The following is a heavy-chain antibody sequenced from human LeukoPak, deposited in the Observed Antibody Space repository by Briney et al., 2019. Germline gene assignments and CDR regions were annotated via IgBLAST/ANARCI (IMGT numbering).Heavy chain of an antibody. D-gene: IGHD2-15*01. J-gene: IGHJ4*02. CDR3: AKVAKSSHFDY. CDR1: GFTFSSYG. CDR2: ISYDGSNK. V-gene: IGHV3-30*18. Sequence: GGSLRLSCAASGFTFSSYGMHWVRQAPGKGLEWLAVISYDGSNKYYADSVKGRFTISRDNSKNTLYLQMNSLRAEDTAVYYCAKVAKSSHFDYWGQGTLVTASS.